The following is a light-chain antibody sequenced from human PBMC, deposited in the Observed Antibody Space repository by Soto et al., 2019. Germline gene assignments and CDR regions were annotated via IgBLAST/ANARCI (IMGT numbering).Light chain of an antibody. CDR1: NFGGES. Sequence: SYELTQPPSVSVAPGQTARITCRANNFGGESVHWYQQRPGQAPVLVVYDDSDRPSGIPDRFSGSNSANTATLTISGVEAGDEADYYCQVWDSISDHYVFGTGTKVTVL. J-gene: IGLJ1*01. V-gene: IGLV3-21*02. CDR2: DDS. CDR3: QVWDSISDHYV.